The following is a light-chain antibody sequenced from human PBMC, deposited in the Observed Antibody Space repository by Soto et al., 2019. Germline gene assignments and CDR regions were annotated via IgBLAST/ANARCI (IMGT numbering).Light chain of an antibody. Sequence: EIVMTQSPATLSVSPGERATLSCRASQSVGSDLAWYQQKPGQAPRLVIYDIFTRATGGPTRISGSGSGTEFTLTISSLQSEDLEVYYCQPYISWHQTCVGGTKVA. CDR1: QSVGSD. J-gene: IGKJ4*01. V-gene: IGKV3D-15*01. CDR3: QPYISWHQT. CDR2: DIF.